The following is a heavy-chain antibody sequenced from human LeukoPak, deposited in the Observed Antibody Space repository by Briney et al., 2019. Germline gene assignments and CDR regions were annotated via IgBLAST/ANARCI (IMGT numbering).Heavy chain of an antibody. D-gene: IGHD4-23*01. J-gene: IGHJ5*02. CDR1: GYTFTSYD. CDR3: ARDYGANSGWFDP. Sequence: GASVKVSCKASGYTFTSYDINWVRQATGQGLEWMGWMSPNSGYTGYAQKFQGRVTMTRDTSISTAYMELGSLRSEDTAVYYCARDYGANSGWFDPWGQGTLVTVSS. CDR2: MSPNSGYT. V-gene: IGHV1-8*01.